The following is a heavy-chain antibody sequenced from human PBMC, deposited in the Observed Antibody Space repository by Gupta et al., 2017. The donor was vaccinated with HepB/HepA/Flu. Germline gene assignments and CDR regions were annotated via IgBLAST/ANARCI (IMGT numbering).Heavy chain of an antibody. CDR1: GFPFSSYS. Sequence: EVQLVESGGGLVQPGGSLRLSCAASGFPFSSYSMNWVRQAPGKGLEWVSYISSSSSTIYYADSVKGRFTISRDNAKNSLYLQMNSLRDEDTAVYYCARDRDTIFGVVTYYFDDWGQGTLVTVSS. CDR3: ARDRDTIFGVVTYYFDD. D-gene: IGHD3-3*01. J-gene: IGHJ4*02. V-gene: IGHV3-48*02. CDR2: ISSSSSTI.